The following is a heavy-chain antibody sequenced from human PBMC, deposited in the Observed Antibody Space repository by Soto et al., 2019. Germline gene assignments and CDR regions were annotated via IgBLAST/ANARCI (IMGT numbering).Heavy chain of an antibody. CDR1: GFTVSSNY. CDR3: ATSGDYINYFDY. J-gene: IGHJ4*02. CDR2: IYSGGST. Sequence: GGSLRLSCAASGFTVSSNYMSWVRQAPGKGLEWVSVIYSGGSTYYADSVKGRFTISRDNSKNTLYLQMNSLRAEDTAVYYCATSGDYINYFDYWGQGTLVTVSS. V-gene: IGHV3-53*01. D-gene: IGHD4-17*01.